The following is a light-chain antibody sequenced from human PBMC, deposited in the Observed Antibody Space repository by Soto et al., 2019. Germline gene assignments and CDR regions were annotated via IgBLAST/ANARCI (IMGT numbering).Light chain of an antibody. V-gene: IGKV1-5*01. CDR2: DAS. J-gene: IGKJ1*01. CDR3: QQYNRYPWT. CDR1: QSISSW. Sequence: TITCRASQSISSWLAWYQQKPGKAPKLLIYDASSLESGVPSRFSGSESGTEFTLTISSLQTDDLATYYCQQYNRYPWTFGHGTKVDIK.